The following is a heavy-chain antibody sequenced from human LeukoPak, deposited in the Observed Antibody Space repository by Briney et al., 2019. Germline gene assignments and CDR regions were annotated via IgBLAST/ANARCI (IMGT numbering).Heavy chain of an antibody. V-gene: IGHV3-66*01. Sequence: GGSLRLSCAASGFTVSSNYMSWVRQAPGKGLEWVSVFYSGGSTYYADSVKGRFTISRDNSKNTLYLQMNSLRAEDTAVYYCARDVLLYGMDVWGQGTTVTVSS. CDR3: ARDVLLYGMDV. J-gene: IGHJ6*02. D-gene: IGHD2/OR15-2a*01. CDR1: GFTVSSNY. CDR2: FYSGGST.